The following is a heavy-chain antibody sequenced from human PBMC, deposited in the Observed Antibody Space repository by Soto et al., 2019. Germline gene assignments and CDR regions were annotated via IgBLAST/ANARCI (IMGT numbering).Heavy chain of an antibody. CDR1: GFSFSSYW. D-gene: IGHD3-3*01. CDR3: ARALDFWSAYFDY. J-gene: IGHJ4*02. V-gene: IGHV3-7*02. Sequence: GGSLRLSCAASGFSFSSYWMSWVRQAPGKGLEWVANIKPDGSEGYYVDSVKGRFTLSRDNTKNSPYLQMNSLRTEDTAVYYCARALDFWSAYFDYWGQGSLVTVSS. CDR2: IKPDGSEG.